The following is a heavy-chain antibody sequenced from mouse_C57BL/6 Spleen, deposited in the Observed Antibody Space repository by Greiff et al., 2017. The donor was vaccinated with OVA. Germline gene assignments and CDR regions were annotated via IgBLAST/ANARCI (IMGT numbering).Heavy chain of an antibody. CDR1: GYTFTSYW. V-gene: IGHV1-50*01. CDR2: IDPSDSYT. D-gene: IGHD2-1*01. J-gene: IGHJ3*01. Sequence: QVQLQQPGAELVKPGASVKLSCKASGYTFTSYWMQWVKQRPGQGLEWIGEIDPSDSYTNYNQKFKGKATLTVDTSSSTAYMQLSSLTSEDSAVYYCARRFYYGNSGFAYWGQGTLVTVSA. CDR3: ARRFYYGNSGFAY.